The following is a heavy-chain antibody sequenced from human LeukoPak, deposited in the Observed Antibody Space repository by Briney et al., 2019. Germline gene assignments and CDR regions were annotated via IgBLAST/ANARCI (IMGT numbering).Heavy chain of an antibody. CDR3: ARPTGDRTNWYFDL. V-gene: IGHV4-4*07. Sequence: TSETLSLTCTVSGGSISSYYWSWIRQPAGKGLEWIGRIYTSGSTNYNPSLKSRVTISVDTSKNQFSLKLSSVTAADTAVYYCARPTGDRTNWYFDLWGRGTLVTVSS. J-gene: IGHJ2*01. D-gene: IGHD7-27*01. CDR2: IYTSGST. CDR1: GGSISSYY.